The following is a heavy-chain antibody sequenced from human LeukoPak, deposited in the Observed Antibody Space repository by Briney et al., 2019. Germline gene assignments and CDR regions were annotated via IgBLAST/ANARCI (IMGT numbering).Heavy chain of an antibody. Sequence: TGGSLRLSCAASGFTFSSYAMSWVRQAPGKGLQWVSAISGSGGSTYYADSVKGRFTISRDNSKNTLYLQMNSLRAEDTAVYYCAKAAVVIRHYYFDYWGQGTLVTVSS. CDR1: GFTFSSYA. V-gene: IGHV3-23*01. J-gene: IGHJ4*02. D-gene: IGHD4-23*01. CDR2: ISGSGGST. CDR3: AKAAVVIRHYYFDY.